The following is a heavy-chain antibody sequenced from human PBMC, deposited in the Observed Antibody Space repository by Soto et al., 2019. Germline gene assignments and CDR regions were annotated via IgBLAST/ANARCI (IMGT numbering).Heavy chain of an antibody. V-gene: IGHV3-33*01. CDR3: ARGVIGLSDAFDI. CDR1: GFTFSSYG. CDR2: IWYDGSNK. Sequence: QVQLVESGGGVVQPGRSLRLSCAASGFTFSSYGMHWVRQAPGKGLEWVAVIWYDGSNKYYADSVKGRFTISRDNSKNTLYLQMNSLRAEDTAVYYCARGVIGLSDAFDIWGQGTMVTVSS. J-gene: IGHJ3*02. D-gene: IGHD3-16*02.